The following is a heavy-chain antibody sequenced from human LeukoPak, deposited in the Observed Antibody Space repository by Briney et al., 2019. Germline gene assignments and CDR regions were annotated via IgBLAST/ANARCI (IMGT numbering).Heavy chain of an antibody. J-gene: IGHJ6*02. Sequence: GGSLRLSCAASGFTFSSYGMHWVRQAPGKGLEWVAVISYDGSNKYYADSVKGRFTISRDNAKNSLYLQMSNLRAEDTAVYFCARGGGLDVWGQGATVTVSS. CDR1: GFTFSSYG. CDR3: ARGGGLDV. V-gene: IGHV3-30*03. CDR2: ISYDGSNK. D-gene: IGHD3-16*01.